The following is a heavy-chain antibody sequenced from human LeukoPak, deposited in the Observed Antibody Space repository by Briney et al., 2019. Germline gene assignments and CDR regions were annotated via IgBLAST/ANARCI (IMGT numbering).Heavy chain of an antibody. Sequence: GESLKISCKGSGYSFTSYWIGRGRQMPGKGLEWMGIIYPGDSDTRYSPSFQGPVTISADKYISNAYLQWSSLKASDTAMYYCARTKVLYYYYYYMDVWGKGTTVTVSS. CDR2: IYPGDSDT. V-gene: IGHV5-51*01. J-gene: IGHJ6*03. D-gene: IGHD2/OR15-2a*01. CDR3: ARTKVLYYYYYYMDV. CDR1: GYSFTSYW.